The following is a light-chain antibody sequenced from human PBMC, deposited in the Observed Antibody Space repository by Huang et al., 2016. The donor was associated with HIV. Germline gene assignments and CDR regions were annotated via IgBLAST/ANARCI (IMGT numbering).Light chain of an antibody. CDR2: GAS. Sequence: EIVLIQSPATLSLSPGERATLSCRASQSVSSDLDWYQQKAGQAPRLLIYGASNRTTGIPARFSGSGSGTDFTLTISSLEPEDFAVYYCQQRSDWPRTFGQGTKLEIK. J-gene: IGKJ2*01. CDR3: QQRSDWPRT. V-gene: IGKV3-11*01. CDR1: QSVSSD.